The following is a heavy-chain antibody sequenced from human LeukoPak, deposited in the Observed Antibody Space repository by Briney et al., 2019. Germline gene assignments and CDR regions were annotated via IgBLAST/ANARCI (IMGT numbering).Heavy chain of an antibody. CDR3: AELGITMIGGV. V-gene: IGHV3-48*03. J-gene: IGHJ6*04. Sequence: PAGGSLRLSCAASGFTFSSYEMNWVRQAPGKGLERVSYISSSGSTIYYADSVKGRFTISRDNAKNSLYLQMNSLRAEDTAVCYCAELGITMIGGVWGKGTTVTISS. D-gene: IGHD3-10*02. CDR2: ISSSGSTI. CDR1: GFTFSSYE.